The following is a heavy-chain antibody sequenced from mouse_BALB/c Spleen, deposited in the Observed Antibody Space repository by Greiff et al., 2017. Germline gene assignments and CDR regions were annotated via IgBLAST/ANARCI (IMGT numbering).Heavy chain of an antibody. Sequence: EVQLVESGGGLVKPGGSLKLSCAASGFAFSSYDMSWVRQTPEKRLEWVAYISSGGGSTYYPDTVKGRFTISRDNAKNTLYLQMSSLKSEDTAMYYCARRLLRSYAMDYWGQGTSVTVSS. CDR3: ARRLLRSYAMDY. CDR1: GFAFSSYD. J-gene: IGHJ4*01. V-gene: IGHV5-12-1*01. D-gene: IGHD2-3*01. CDR2: ISSGGGST.